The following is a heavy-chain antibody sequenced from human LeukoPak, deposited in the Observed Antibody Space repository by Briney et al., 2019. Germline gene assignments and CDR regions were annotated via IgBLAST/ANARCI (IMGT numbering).Heavy chain of an antibody. V-gene: IGHV1-2*02. D-gene: IGHD3-22*01. J-gene: IGHJ4*02. CDR1: GYTYTEYY. CDR3: ARSLLTYSSDSSFVY. Sequence: ASVKVSCKASGYTYTEYYMHWVRQAPGQGLEWMGWINPNSDATNYAQKVQGRVTMTRDTSISTLYMELNRLRSDDTAVFYCARSLLTYSSDSSFVYWGQGTLVTVSS. CDR2: INPNSDAT.